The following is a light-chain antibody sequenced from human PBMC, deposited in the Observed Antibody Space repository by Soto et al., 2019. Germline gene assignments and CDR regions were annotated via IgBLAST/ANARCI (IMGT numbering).Light chain of an antibody. CDR2: KAS. V-gene: IGKV1-5*03. Sequence: DIQMTQSPSTLFASVGDRVTITCRASQSISSWLAWYQQKPGKAPKLLIYKASSLESGVPSRFSGSGSATEFTLTISSLQPDDFATYYCQHYNSYSWTFGQGTKVDIK. J-gene: IGKJ1*01. CDR1: QSISSW. CDR3: QHYNSYSWT.